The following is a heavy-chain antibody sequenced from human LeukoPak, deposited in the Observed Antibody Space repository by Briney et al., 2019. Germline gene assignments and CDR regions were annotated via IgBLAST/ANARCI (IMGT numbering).Heavy chain of an antibody. J-gene: IGHJ6*03. V-gene: IGHV3-33*08. D-gene: IGHD2-2*02. Sequence: PGRSLRLSCAASGFTLSRYAMHWVRQAPGKGPEWVAVIWYDGSNKYYADSVKGRFTISRDNSKNTLYLQMNSLRAEDTAVYYCARDHCSSTSCYKGTGYYYYYMDVWGKGTTVTVSS. CDR2: IWYDGSNK. CDR1: GFTLSRYA. CDR3: ARDHCSSTSCYKGTGYYYYYMDV.